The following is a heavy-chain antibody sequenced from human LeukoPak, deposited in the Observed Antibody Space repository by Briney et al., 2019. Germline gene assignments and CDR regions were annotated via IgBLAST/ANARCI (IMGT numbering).Heavy chain of an antibody. D-gene: IGHD3-9*01. CDR2: INHSGST. CDR3: ARGRYYDILTGYYEEERSWFDP. Sequence: SETLSLTCTVSGESTRSYYWSWIRQPAGKGLEWIGEINHSGSTNYNPSLKSRVTISVDTSKNQFSLKLSSVTAADTAVYYCARGRYYDILTGYYEEERSWFDPWGQGTLVTVSS. J-gene: IGHJ5*02. V-gene: IGHV4-34*01. CDR1: GESTRSYY.